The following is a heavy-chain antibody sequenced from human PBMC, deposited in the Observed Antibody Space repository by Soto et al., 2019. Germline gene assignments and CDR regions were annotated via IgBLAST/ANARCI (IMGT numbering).Heavy chain of an antibody. V-gene: IGHV5-51*01. CDR3: ASSVVVPSTMNYFDY. Sequence: GESLKISCQASGYSFINYWIGWVRQMPGKGLEWMAIINPGNSETRYSPSFQGQVTVSADKSISTVYLQWSSLKASDTAMYYCASSVVVPSTMNYFDYWGQGSLVTVSS. J-gene: IGHJ4*02. CDR1: GYSFINYW. D-gene: IGHD2-15*01. CDR2: INPGNSET.